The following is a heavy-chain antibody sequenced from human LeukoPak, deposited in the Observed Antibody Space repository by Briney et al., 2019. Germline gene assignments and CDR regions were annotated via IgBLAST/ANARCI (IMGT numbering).Heavy chain of an antibody. V-gene: IGHV4-4*07. D-gene: IGHD4-23*01. CDR3: ARGGNMPFDY. CDR1: GGSISTYY. CDR2: IYITEII. Sequence: SETLSLTCSVSGGSISTYYWSWIRQPAGKGLEWIGRIYITEIIDYNPALKSRVTISFDTSKKQFSLKLTSVTDADTAVYYCARGGNMPFDYWGQGTLVTVSS. J-gene: IGHJ4*02.